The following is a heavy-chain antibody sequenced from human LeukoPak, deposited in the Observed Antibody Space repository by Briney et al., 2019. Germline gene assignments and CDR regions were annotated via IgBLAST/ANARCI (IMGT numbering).Heavy chain of an antibody. CDR2: IYYSGST. J-gene: IGHJ4*02. CDR3: ARGLWFGEFRFDY. V-gene: IGHV4-59*01. CDR1: GGSISSYY. D-gene: IGHD3-10*01. Sequence: SETLSLTWTVYGGSISSYYWSWIRQPPGKGLEWIGYIYYSGSTNYNPSLKSRVTISVDTSKNQSSLKLSSVTAADTAVYYCARGLWFGEFRFDYWGQGTLVTVSS.